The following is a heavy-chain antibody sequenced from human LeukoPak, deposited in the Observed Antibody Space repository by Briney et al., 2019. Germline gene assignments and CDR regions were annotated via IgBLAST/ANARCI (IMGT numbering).Heavy chain of an antibody. CDR1: GGSINSNGHY. Sequence: PSETLSLTCTVSGGSINSNGHYWDWLRQPPGKGLEFIGSIYYSGSTYHNPSLKGRATISVDTSQSQVSLKLRSVTAADTAVYFCARLFGDGRVSESWGPGTRVTVSS. CDR3: ARLFGDGRVSES. D-gene: IGHD4-17*01. CDR2: IYYSGST. J-gene: IGHJ4*02. V-gene: IGHV4-39*01.